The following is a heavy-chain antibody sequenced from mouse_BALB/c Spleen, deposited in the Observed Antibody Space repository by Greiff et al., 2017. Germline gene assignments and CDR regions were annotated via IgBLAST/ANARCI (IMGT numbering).Heavy chain of an antibody. J-gene: IGHJ3*01. D-gene: IGHD2-2*01. CDR2: IWAGGST. V-gene: IGHV2-9*02. CDR1: GFSLTSYG. Sequence: VKLVESGPGLVAPSQSLSITCTVSGFSLTSYGVHWVRQPPGKGLEWLGVIWAGGSTNYNSALMSRLSISKDNSKSQVFLKMNSLQTDDTAMYYCAREGYGAWFAYWGQGTLVTVSA. CDR3: AREGYGAWFAY.